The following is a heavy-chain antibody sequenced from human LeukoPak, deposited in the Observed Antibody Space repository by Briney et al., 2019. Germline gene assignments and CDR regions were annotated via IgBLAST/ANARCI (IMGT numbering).Heavy chain of an antibody. CDR3: AKNGASSGYYSVDY. V-gene: IGHV3-30*18. D-gene: IGHD3-22*01. J-gene: IGHJ4*02. CDR2: ISYDGSNK. Sequence: PGRSLRLSCAASGFTFSSYGMHWVRQAPGKGLEWVAVISYDGSNKYYADSVKGRFTISRDNSKNTLYLQMNSLRAEDAAVYYCAKNGASSGYYSVDYWGQGTLVTVS. CDR1: GFTFSSYG.